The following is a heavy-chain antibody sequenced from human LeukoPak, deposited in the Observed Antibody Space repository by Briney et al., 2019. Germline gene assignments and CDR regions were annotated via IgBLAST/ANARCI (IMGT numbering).Heavy chain of an antibody. J-gene: IGHJ4*02. CDR1: GYSFTTYW. Sequence: GESLKISCKGSGYSFTTYWNGWVRQMPGKGLEWMGIIYPGDSDTRYSPSFQGQVTISADKSINTASLQWSNLKASDTAMYYCARHHGPYRSGDYWGQGTLVTVSS. CDR2: IYPGDSDT. V-gene: IGHV5-51*01. CDR3: ARHHGPYRSGDY. D-gene: IGHD3-10*01.